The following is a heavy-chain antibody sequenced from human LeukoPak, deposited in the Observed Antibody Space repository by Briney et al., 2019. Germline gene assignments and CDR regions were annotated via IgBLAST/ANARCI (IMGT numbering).Heavy chain of an antibody. CDR1: GFTLSNYW. V-gene: IGHV3-74*01. Sequence: GGSLRLSCAASGFTLSNYWMHWVRQAPGEGLVWVSRVDPDGTTTNYADSVTGRFTTSRDNAKNTLYLQMNSLRAEDTAVYYCVRDKGSSRGEKYYFDYWGQGTLVTVSS. CDR3: VRDKGSSRGEKYYFDY. D-gene: IGHD6-13*01. CDR2: VDPDGTTT. J-gene: IGHJ4*02.